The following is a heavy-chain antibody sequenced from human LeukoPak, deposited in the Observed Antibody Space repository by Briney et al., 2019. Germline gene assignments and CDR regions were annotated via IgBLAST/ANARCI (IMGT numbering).Heavy chain of an antibody. CDR1: EYSFPNYW. CDR2: IYPGDSDT. V-gene: IGHV5-51*01. CDR3: ARYHYDGSGYPH. Sequence: GESLKISCKGSEYSFPNYWIGWVRQMPGKGLEWMGIIYPGDSDTRYRPSFQGQVTISVDKSINTAYLQWSSLKASDTAMYYCARYHYDGSGYPHWGQGTLVTVSS. D-gene: IGHD3-22*01. J-gene: IGHJ4*02.